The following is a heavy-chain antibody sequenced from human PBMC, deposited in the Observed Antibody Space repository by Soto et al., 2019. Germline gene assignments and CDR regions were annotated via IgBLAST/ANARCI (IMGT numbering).Heavy chain of an antibody. V-gene: IGHV3-13*05. J-gene: IGHJ6*02. Sequence: GGSLRLSCAASGFTFSSYDMHWVRQATGKGLEWVSAIGTAGDPYYPGSVKCRFTISRENAKNSLYLQMNNLRAGDTAVYYGARGGGSSKPYYYYGMDVWGQGTTVTVSS. CDR3: ARGGGSSKPYYYYGMDV. D-gene: IGHD6-6*01. CDR2: IGTAGDP. CDR1: GFTFSSYD.